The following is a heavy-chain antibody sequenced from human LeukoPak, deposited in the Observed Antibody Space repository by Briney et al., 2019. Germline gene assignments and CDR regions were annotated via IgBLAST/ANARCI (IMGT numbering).Heavy chain of an antibody. CDR2: IYYSGST. CDR1: GGSIRSYY. V-gene: IGHV4-59*01. D-gene: IGHD1-26*01. J-gene: IGHJ4*02. Sequence: PSETLSLTCTVSGGSIRSYYWSWIRQPPGKGLEWIGHIYYSGSTNYNPSLKSRVTISLDTSKNQFSLKLTSVTAADTAVYYCARAESYYSFFDYWGQGTLVTVSS. CDR3: ARAESYYSFFDY.